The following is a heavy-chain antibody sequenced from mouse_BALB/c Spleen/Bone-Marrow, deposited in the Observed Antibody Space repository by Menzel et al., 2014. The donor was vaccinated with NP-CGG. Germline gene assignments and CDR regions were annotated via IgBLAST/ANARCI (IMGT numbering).Heavy chain of an antibody. V-gene: IGHV1-54*01. D-gene: IGHD1-1*01. Sequence: VQLQQSGAELVRPGTSVKVSCKASGYAFTNYLIEWVKQRPGQGLVWIGVINPGSGGTNYNEKFKGKATLTADKSSSTAYMQLSSLTSDDSAVYFCARGITTGYFDYWGQGTLSQSPQ. CDR2: INPGSGGT. CDR3: ARGITTGYFDY. J-gene: IGHJ2*01. CDR1: GYAFTNYL.